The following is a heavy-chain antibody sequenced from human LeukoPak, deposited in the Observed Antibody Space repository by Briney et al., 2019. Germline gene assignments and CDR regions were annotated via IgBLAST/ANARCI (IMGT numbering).Heavy chain of an antibody. J-gene: IGHJ4*02. CDR3: AKYQGYTLYY. D-gene: IGHD5-18*01. V-gene: IGHV3-23*01. CDR2: ITGTGDNT. Sequence: GGSLRLSCAASGFTFSSYSMGWVRQAPGKGLEWVSAITGTGDNTYYAGSVRGRFTVSRDNSRNTLYLQMNSLRAEDTAMYYCAKYQGYTLYYWGQGTLVTVSS. CDR1: GFTFSSYS.